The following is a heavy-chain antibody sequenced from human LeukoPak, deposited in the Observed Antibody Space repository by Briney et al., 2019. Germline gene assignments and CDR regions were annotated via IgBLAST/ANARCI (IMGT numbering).Heavy chain of an antibody. D-gene: IGHD6-19*01. CDR1: GGSITNYY. CDR3: ARPYSSAWKGTFDI. CDR2: IYYSGST. J-gene: IGHJ3*02. Sequence: PSETLSLTCTVSGGSITNYYWNWVRQPPGKGLEWIGYIYYSGSTNYNPSLKSRVTISVDASKHQFSLKLSSVTAADTAVYYCARPYSSAWKGTFDIWGQGTMVTVSS. V-gene: IGHV4-59*13.